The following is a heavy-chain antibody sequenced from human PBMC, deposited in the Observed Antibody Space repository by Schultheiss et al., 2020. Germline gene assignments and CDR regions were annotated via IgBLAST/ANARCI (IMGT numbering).Heavy chain of an antibody. J-gene: IGHJ4*02. CDR2: INHSGST. D-gene: IGHD5-24*01. V-gene: IGHV4-34*01. CDR1: GGSFSGYY. CDR3: ASGDGYQYYFDY. Sequence: SETLSLTCAVYGGSFSGYYWSWIRQPPGKGLEWIGEINHSGSTNYNPSLKSRVTISVDTSKNQFSLKLSSVTAADTAVYYCASGDGYQYYFDYWGQGTLV.